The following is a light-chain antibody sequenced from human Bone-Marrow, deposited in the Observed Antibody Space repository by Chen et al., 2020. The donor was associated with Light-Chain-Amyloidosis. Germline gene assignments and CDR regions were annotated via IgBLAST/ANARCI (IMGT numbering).Light chain of an antibody. CDR1: SGDVGTYNY. J-gene: IGLJ1*01. CDR3: SPFTSSSSYV. Sequence: QSALTQPASVSGSPGQSITISCTGTSGDVGTYNYVSWYQQHPGKAPKVMIYAVSNRPSGVPNRFSGSKSGNTASLTISGLQAEDEADYYCSPFTSSSSYVFGPGTKVTVL. V-gene: IGLV2-14*01. CDR2: AVS.